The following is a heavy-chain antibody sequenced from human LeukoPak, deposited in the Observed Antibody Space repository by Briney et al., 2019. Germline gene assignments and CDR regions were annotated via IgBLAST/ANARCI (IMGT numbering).Heavy chain of an antibody. CDR2: ISGSADNT. Sequence: GGSLRLSCTASGFTLSSYAMSWVRQAPGEGPEWVSTISGSADNTNYAEAVKGRFTISRDNSKNTMYLQMNSLRAEDTAVYYCAKQGFGCWGQGTLVTVS. CDR3: AKQGFGC. J-gene: IGHJ4*02. CDR1: GFTLSSYA. V-gene: IGHV3-23*01.